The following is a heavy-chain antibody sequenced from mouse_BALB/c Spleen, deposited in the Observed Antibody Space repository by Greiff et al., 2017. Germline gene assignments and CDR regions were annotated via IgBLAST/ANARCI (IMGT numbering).Heavy chain of an antibody. J-gene: IGHJ2*01. Sequence: EVHLVESGGGLVQPGGSRKLSCAASGFTFSSFGMHWVRQAPEKGLEWVAYISSGSSTIYYADTVKGRFTISRDNPKNTLFLQMTSLRSEDTAMYYCARSRDYDVGYFDYWGQGTTLTVSS. V-gene: IGHV5-17*02. CDR3: ARSRDYDVGYFDY. CDR1: GFTFSSFG. CDR2: ISSGSSTI. D-gene: IGHD2-4*01.